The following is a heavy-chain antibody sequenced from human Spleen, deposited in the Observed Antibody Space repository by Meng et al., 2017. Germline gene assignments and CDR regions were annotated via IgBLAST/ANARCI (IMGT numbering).Heavy chain of an antibody. V-gene: IGHV7-4-1*02. CDR2: INTNTGNP. J-gene: IGHJ4*02. D-gene: IGHD3-22*01. Sequence: ASVKVSCKASGYTFTSYGISWVRQAPGQGLEWMGWINTNTGNPTYAQGFTGRFVFSLDTSVSTAYLQISSLKAEDTAVYYCLLIVVVMMGVFDYWGQGTLVTVSS. CDR1: GYTFTSYG. CDR3: LLIVVVMMGVFDY.